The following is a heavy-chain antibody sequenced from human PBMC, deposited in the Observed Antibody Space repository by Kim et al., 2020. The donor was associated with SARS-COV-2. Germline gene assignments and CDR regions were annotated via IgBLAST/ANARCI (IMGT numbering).Heavy chain of an antibody. CDR2: IYYSGST. CDR3: ASSLPYYDILTGYDMGVDY. Sequence: SETLSLTCTVSGGSISSSSYYWGWIRQPPGKGLEWIGSIYYSGSTYYNPSLKSRVTISVDTSKNQFSLKLSSVTAADTAVYYCASSLPYYDILTGYDMGVDYWGQGTLVTVSS. V-gene: IGHV4-39*01. D-gene: IGHD3-9*01. J-gene: IGHJ4*02. CDR1: GGSISSSSYY.